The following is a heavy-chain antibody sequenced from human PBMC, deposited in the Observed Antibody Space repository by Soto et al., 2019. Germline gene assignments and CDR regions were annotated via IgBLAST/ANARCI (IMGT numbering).Heavy chain of an antibody. CDR1: GFTFSSYG. CDR3: ARGPPIYYYYYGRDF. V-gene: IGHV3-33*01. J-gene: IGHJ6*02. Sequence: QVQLVESGGGVVQPGRSLRLSCAASGFTFSSYGMHWVRQAPGKGLEWVAVIWYDGSNKYYADSVKGRFTISRDNSKNPLYQKMTGRRAEDTAVYYCARGPPIYYYYYGRDFWGQGTTVTVSS. CDR2: IWYDGSNK.